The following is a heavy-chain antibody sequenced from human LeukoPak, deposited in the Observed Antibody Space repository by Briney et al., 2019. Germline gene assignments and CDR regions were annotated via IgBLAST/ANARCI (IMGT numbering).Heavy chain of an antibody. CDR3: ARAEFGDRAFDI. CDR1: GYTFTNHG. V-gene: IGHV1-3*01. D-gene: IGHD3-10*01. CDR2: INAGNGNT. Sequence: ASVEVSCKASGYTFTNHGMHWVRQAPGQRLEWMGWINAGNGNTKYSQKFQGRVTITRDTSASTAYMELSSLRSEDTALYYCARAEFGDRAFDIWGQGTMVTVSS. J-gene: IGHJ3*02.